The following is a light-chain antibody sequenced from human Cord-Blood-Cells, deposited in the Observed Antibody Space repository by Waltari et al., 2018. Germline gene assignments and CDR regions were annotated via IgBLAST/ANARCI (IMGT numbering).Light chain of an antibody. V-gene: IGKV1-39*01. CDR1: QSISSY. CDR2: AAS. Sequence: DIQMTQSPSSLSASVGDRVTITCRASQSISSYLNWYQQKPGKAPKRLIYAASSLQSGVPSRFSGSGSETDFTLTISSLQPEDFATYYCQQSYSTPPITFGQGTRLEIK. J-gene: IGKJ5*01. CDR3: QQSYSTPPIT.